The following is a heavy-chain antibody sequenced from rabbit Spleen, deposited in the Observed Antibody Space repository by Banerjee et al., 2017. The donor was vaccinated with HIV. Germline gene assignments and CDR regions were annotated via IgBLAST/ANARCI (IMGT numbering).Heavy chain of an antibody. CDR1: GFSFSSSYD. CDR2: IYTGNGKT. V-gene: IGHV1S40*01. D-gene: IGHD8-1*01. J-gene: IGHJ3*01. Sequence: VESGGGLVKPGASLTLTCTVSGFSFSSSYDMCWVRQAPGKGLEWIGCIYTGNGKTYYATWAKGRFTISKSSSTTVTLQMTSLTAADTATYFCARDAGTSFSTYGMDLWGQGTLVTVS. CDR3: ARDAGTSFSTYGMDL.